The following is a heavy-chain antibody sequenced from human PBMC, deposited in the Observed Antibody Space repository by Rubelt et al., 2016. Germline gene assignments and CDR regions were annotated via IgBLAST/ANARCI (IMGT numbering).Heavy chain of an antibody. CDR3: ARDRIRIAARQGWYFDL. V-gene: IGHV1-18*01. D-gene: IGHD6-6*01. CDR1: GYTFTSSG. CDR2: ISAYNGNP. J-gene: IGHJ2*01. Sequence: QVQLVQSGAEVKKPGASVKVSCKASGYTFTSSGISWVRQAPGQGLEWMGWISAYNGNPNYAQNLQGREPMTTDPSTNTAYMGLRSLRTDDTAVYYCARDRIRIAARQGWYFDLWGRGTLVTVSS.